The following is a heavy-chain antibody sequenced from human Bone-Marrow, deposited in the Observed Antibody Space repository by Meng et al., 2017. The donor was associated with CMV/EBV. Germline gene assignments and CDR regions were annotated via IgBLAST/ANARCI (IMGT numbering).Heavy chain of an antibody. J-gene: IGHJ4*02. Sequence: SLSSSSSYWGWIRQPPGKGLEWIGSIYYSGSTYYNPSLKSRITISVDTSKNQFSLKLSSVTAADTAVYYCAREVKYEGIVVVITFDYWGQGTLVTVSS. CDR2: IYYSGST. CDR1: SLSSSSSY. D-gene: IGHD3-22*01. CDR3: AREVKYEGIVVVITFDY. V-gene: IGHV4-39*07.